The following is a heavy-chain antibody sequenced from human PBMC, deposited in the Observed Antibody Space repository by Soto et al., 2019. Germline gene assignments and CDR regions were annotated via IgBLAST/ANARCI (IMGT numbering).Heavy chain of an antibody. J-gene: IGHJ5*02. V-gene: IGHV3-73*01. CDR1: GFTFSGSA. D-gene: IGHD2-2*01. CDR3: TRTKFGSTSCFDP. CDR2: IGSKTNSYAT. Sequence: GGSLRLSCAASGFTFSGSAVHWVRQASGKGLEWVGRIGSKTNSYATAYAASVRGRFTISRDDSKNTASLQMNSLKTEDTAVYYCTRTKFGSTSCFDPWGQGTLVTVSS.